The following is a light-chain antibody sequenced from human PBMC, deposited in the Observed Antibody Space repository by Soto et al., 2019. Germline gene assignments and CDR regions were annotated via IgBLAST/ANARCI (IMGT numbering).Light chain of an antibody. CDR1: SSDVGGYNF. Sequence: QSALTQPRSVSGSPGQSVTISCTGTSSDVGGYNFVSWYQQHPGKAPKLMIYDVIKRPSGVPDRSSGSKSDNTASLTISGLQAEDEADYYCCSYAGRYSYVFGTGTKLTVL. CDR2: DVI. J-gene: IGLJ1*01. CDR3: CSYAGRYSYV. V-gene: IGLV2-11*01.